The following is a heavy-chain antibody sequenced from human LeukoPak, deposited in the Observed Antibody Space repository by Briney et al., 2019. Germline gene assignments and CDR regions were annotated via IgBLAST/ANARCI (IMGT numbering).Heavy chain of an antibody. CDR3: ANAYSSGWYYFDY. J-gene: IGHJ4*02. CDR2: ISGSDGST. D-gene: IGHD6-19*01. V-gene: IGHV3-23*01. Sequence: GGSLRLSCAASGLTFSSYAMSWVRQAPGKGLEWVSVISGSDGSTYYADSVKGRFTISRDNSKNTLYLQMNSLRAEDTAVYYCANAYSSGWYYFDYWGQGTLVTVSS. CDR1: GLTFSSYA.